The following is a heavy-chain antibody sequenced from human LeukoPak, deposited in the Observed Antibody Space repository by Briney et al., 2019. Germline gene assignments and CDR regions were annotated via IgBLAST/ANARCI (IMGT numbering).Heavy chain of an antibody. J-gene: IGHJ4*02. CDR1: GFTFSNYN. CDR3: ARDSYSGTDY. V-gene: IGHV3-21*01. CDR2: ISSGSTYI. Sequence: GGSLRLSCAASGFTFSNYNMNWVRQAPGKGLEWVSSISSGSTYIHYVDSVKGRFNISREHAKNSLYLQINSLRAEDTAVYYCARDSYSGTDYWGQGTLVTVSS. D-gene: IGHD5-12*01.